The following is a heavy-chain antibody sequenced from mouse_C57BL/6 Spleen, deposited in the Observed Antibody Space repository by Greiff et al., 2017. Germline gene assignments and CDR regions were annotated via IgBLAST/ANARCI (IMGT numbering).Heavy chain of an antibody. Sequence: VKLVESGPGLVAPSQSLSITCTVSGFSLTSYAISWVRQPPGKGLEWLGVIWTGGGTNYNSALKSRLSISKDNSKSQVFLKMNSLQTDDTARYYCARKPYDYDLYYAMDYWGQGTSVTVSS. CDR2: IWTGGGT. J-gene: IGHJ4*01. D-gene: IGHD2-4*01. V-gene: IGHV2-9-1*01. CDR1: GFSLTSYA. CDR3: ARKPYDYDLYYAMDY.